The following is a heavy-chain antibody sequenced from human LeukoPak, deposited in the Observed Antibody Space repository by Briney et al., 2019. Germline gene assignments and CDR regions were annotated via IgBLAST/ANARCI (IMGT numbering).Heavy chain of an antibody. Sequence: ASVKVSCKASGYTFTSYAIHWVHHAPGQRLDLMVWINAGNGNTKYSQKFQGRVTITRDTSASTAYMELSSLRSEDTAVYYCARDQGYCGGDCSTYYYYGMDVWGQGTTVTVSS. CDR1: GYTFTSYA. D-gene: IGHD2-21*02. CDR3: ARDQGYCGGDCSTYYYYGMDV. J-gene: IGHJ6*02. V-gene: IGHV1-3*01. CDR2: INAGNGNT.